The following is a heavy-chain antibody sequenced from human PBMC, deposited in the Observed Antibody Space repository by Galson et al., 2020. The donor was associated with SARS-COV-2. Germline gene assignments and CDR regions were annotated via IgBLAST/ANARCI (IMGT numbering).Heavy chain of an antibody. CDR3: ARDRDRSIAAPLDC. J-gene: IGHJ4*02. CDR2: INPNSGGT. D-gene: IGHD6-6*01. CDR1: GYTFTGYY. V-gene: IGHV1-2*02. Sequence: ASVKVSCKASGYTFTGYYMHWVRQAPGQGLEWMGWINPNSGGTNYAQKFQGRVTMTRDTSISTAYMELSRLRSDDTAVYYCARDRDRSIAAPLDCWGQGTLVTVSS.